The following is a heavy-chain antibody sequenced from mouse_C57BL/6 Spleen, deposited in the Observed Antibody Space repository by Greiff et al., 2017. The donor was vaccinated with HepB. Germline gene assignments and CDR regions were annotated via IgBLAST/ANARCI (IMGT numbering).Heavy chain of an antibody. V-gene: IGHV1-50*01. CDR1: GYTFTSYW. CDR2: IDPSDSYT. J-gene: IGHJ2*01. Sequence: VQLQQSGAELVKPGASVKLSCKASGYTFTSYWMQWVKQRPGQGLEWIGEIDPSDSYTNYNQKFKGKATLTVDTSSSTAYMQLSSLTSEDSAVYYCARLPDYDGYYFDYWGQSTTLTVSS. D-gene: IGHD2-4*01. CDR3: ARLPDYDGYYFDY.